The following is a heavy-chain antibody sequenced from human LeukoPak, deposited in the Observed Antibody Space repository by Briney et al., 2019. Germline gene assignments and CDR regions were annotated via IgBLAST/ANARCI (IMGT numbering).Heavy chain of an antibody. J-gene: IGHJ4*02. V-gene: IGHV1-2*02. CDR3: AREMNEYSYGPLFDY. CDR2: INPNNGGT. D-gene: IGHD5-18*01. Sequence: ASLKVSCKASGYTFTGYYMHWVRQAPGQGPEWMAWINPNNGGTNYAQKFQGRITTTRDTSISTVYVELSSLRSDDTAVYYCAREMNEYSYGPLFDYWGQGTLVTVSS. CDR1: GYTFTGYY.